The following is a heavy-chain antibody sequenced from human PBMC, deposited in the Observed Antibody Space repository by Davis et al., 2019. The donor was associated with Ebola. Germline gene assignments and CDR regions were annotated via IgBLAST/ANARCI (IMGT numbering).Heavy chain of an antibody. D-gene: IGHD2-2*01. Sequence: PSETLSLTCTVSGGSISSGDYYWCWIRQPPGKGREWIGYIYYSGSTYYNPSLRSRVTISVDTSKNQFSLKLSSVTAADTAVYYCASIVVVPELVYYYYMDVWGKGTTVTVSS. V-gene: IGHV4-30-4*01. CDR2: IYYSGST. CDR1: GGSISSGDYY. CDR3: ASIVVVPELVYYYYMDV. J-gene: IGHJ6*03.